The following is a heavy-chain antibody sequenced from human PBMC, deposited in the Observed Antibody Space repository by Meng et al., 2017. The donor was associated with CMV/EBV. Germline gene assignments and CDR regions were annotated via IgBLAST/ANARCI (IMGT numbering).Heavy chain of an antibody. D-gene: IGHD5-24*01. CDR1: GGSFSGYY. CDR3: SRGQRFRSFDY. J-gene: IGHJ4*02. Sequence: SETLSLTCAVYGGSFSGYYWSWIRQPPGKGLEWIGEINHSASTNYNPSLKRRVTISVDTSQNQFSLKLSSVTAAYTAVYYCSRGQRFRSFDYWGQGTLVTVSS. V-gene: IGHV4-34*01. CDR2: INHSAST.